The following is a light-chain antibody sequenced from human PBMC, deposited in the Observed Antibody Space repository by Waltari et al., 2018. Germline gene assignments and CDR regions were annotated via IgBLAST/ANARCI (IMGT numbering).Light chain of an antibody. J-gene: IGKJ2*01. Sequence: EVVLTQSPGTLALSPGVRATLSCRASQSVSRSRIAWYLHKPRQAPRLLIYGASGRATAISDRFSGIGSGTDFTLTISRVEPEYFAVYYCQQFGISVMDTFGEGTKLEIE. V-gene: IGKV3-20*01. CDR1: QSVSRSR. CDR3: QQFGISVMDT. CDR2: GAS.